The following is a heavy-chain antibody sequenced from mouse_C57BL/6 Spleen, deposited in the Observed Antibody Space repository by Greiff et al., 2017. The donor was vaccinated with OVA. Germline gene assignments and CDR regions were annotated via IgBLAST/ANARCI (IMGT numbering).Heavy chain of an antibody. CDR1: GYAFSSSW. D-gene: IGHD2-5*01. V-gene: IGHV1-82*01. Sequence: QVHVKQPGPELVKPGASVKISCKASGYAFSSSWMNWVKQRPGKGLEWIGRIYPGDGDTNYNGKFKGKATLTSDKSSSTAYMQLISLTSEDSAVYFCARYSNYEGGFDYWGQGTTLTVSS. J-gene: IGHJ2*01. CDR2: IYPGDGDT. CDR3: ARYSNYEGGFDY.